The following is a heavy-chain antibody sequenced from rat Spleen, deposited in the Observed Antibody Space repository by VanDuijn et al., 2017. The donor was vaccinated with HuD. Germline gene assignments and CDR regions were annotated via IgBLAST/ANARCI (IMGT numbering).Heavy chain of an antibody. J-gene: IGHJ1*01. CDR2: INPGGYNT. CDR3: ARQTEGSGWYFDF. V-gene: IGHV5-25*01. CDR1: GFTFSNFD. D-gene: IGHD1-11*01. Sequence: EVQLVESGGGLVQPGRSLKLSCEVSGFTFSNFDMAWIRQAPTKGLEWVASINPGGYNTYYRDSVKGRFTVSRDNSKSTLYLQMDSLRSENTATYYCARQTEGSGWYFDFWGPGTMVTVSS.